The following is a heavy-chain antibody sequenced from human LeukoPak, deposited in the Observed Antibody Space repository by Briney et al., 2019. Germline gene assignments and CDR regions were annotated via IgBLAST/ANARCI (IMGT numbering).Heavy chain of an antibody. CDR3: ARERYYGSGVFDY. D-gene: IGHD3-10*01. CDR1: GFAFDTYG. J-gene: IGHJ4*02. CDR2: IRYDGSKN. Sequence: PGGSLRLSCAASGFAFDTYGMHWVRQAPGKGLEWVAFIRYDGSKNYYADSVKGRFTISRDNSKNTLYLQMSSLRAEDTAVYYCARERYYGSGVFDYWGQGTLVTVSS. V-gene: IGHV3-30*02.